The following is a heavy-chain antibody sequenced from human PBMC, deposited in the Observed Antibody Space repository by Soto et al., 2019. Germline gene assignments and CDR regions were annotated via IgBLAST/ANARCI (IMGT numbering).Heavy chain of an antibody. V-gene: IGHV3-21*01. CDR3: FQAEDGIRATVPVSAFLLNRSSDL. J-gene: IGHJ2*01. D-gene: IGHD1-26*01. Sequence: PEKGLEWVSFILSSSGSIYYADSVNGRFTISRDNAKNSLYLQMNSLKDEDTALYFFFQAEDGIRATVPVSAFLLNRSSDL. CDR2: ILSSSGSI.